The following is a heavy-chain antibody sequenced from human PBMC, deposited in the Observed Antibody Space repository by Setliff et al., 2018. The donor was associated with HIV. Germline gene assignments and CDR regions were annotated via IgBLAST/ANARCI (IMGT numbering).Heavy chain of an antibody. V-gene: IGHV3-11*04. CDR2: ISSSGSST. CDR1: GFTFSDYY. CDR3: AMSYDSDSSSFDY. Sequence: GGSLRLSCAASGFTFSDYYMSWIRQAPGKGLEWVSHISSSGSSTYYADSVKGRFTISRDNAKNSLYLQMNSLRAEDTAVYYCAMSYDSDSSSFDYWGQGTLVTVSS. J-gene: IGHJ4*02. D-gene: IGHD2-2*01.